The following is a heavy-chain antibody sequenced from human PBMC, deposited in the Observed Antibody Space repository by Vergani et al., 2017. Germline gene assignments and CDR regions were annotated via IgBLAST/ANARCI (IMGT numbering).Heavy chain of an antibody. J-gene: IGHJ3*02. V-gene: IGHV4-59*01. CDR2: IYYSGST. Sequence: QVQLQESGPGLVKPSETLSLTCTVSGGSISSYYWSWIRQPPGKGLEWIGYIYYSGSTNYNPSLKSRVTISVDTSKNQFSLKRSSVTAADTAVYYWAREVTCSSTSCYSGAFDIWGQGTMVTVSS. CDR3: AREVTCSSTSCYSGAFDI. D-gene: IGHD2-2*01. CDR1: GGSISSYY.